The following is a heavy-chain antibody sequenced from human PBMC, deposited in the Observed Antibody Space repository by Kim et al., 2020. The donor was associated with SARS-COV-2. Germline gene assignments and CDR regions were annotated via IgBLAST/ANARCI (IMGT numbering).Heavy chain of an antibody. CDR1: GGSFSGYY. CDR3: ASNYDFWSGYYP. J-gene: IGHJ5*02. Sequence: SQTLSLTCAVYGGSFSGYYWSWIRQPPGKGLEWIGEINHSGSTNYNPSLKSRVTISVDTSKNQFSLKLSSVTAADTAVYYCASNYDFWSGYYPWGQGTLATVSS. D-gene: IGHD3-3*01. CDR2: INHSGST. V-gene: IGHV4-34*01.